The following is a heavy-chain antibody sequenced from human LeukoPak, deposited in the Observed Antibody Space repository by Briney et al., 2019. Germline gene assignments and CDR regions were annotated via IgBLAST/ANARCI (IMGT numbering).Heavy chain of an antibody. D-gene: IGHD2-21*02. Sequence: NPSETLSLTCTVSGGSISSYYWSWIRQPPGKGLEWIGYIYYSGSTNYNPSLKSRVTISVDTSKNQFSLKLSSVTAADTAVYYCARGPDYCGGDCWRPFDYWGQGTLVTVSS. J-gene: IGHJ4*02. CDR1: GGSISSYY. CDR2: IYYSGST. V-gene: IGHV4-59*01. CDR3: ARGPDYCGGDCWRPFDY.